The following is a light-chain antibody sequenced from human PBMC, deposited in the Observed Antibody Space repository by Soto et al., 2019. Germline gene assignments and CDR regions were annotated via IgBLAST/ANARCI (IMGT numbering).Light chain of an antibody. CDR2: GNS. CDR3: QSYDSSLSVV. Sequence: QSVLTQPPSVSGAPGQRVTISCTGSSSNIGAGYDVHWYQQLPGTAPKLLIYGNSHRPSGVPDRFSGSKSGTSASLAITGIQAEDEADYYCQSYDSSLSVVFGGGTKLTVL. CDR1: SSNIGAGYD. J-gene: IGLJ2*01. V-gene: IGLV1-40*01.